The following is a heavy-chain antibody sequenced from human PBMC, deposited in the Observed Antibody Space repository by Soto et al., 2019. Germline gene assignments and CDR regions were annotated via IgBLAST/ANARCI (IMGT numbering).Heavy chain of an antibody. Sequence: PSETLSLTCTVSGDSIRNQYWSWIRQPPGKGLEWIGYIYNSGSTKYNPSLKSRLTISVDTSKNQFSLKLTSVTAADTAVYYCARLAYSTSSGYYYYYMDVWGKGTTVTVSS. J-gene: IGHJ6*03. D-gene: IGHD6-6*01. V-gene: IGHV4-59*11. CDR3: ARLAYSTSSGYYYYYMDV. CDR2: IYNSGST. CDR1: GDSIRNQY.